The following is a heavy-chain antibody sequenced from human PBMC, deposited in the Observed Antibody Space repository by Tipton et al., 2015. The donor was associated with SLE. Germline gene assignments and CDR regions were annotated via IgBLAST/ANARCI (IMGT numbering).Heavy chain of an antibody. V-gene: IGHV4-59*11. CDR3: ARAAGSDYYGMDV. D-gene: IGHD6-19*01. CDR2: IYYSGST. CDR1: GGSISSHY. J-gene: IGHJ6*02. Sequence: TLSLTCTVSGGSISSHYWSWIRQPPGKGLEWIGYIYYSGSTNYNPSLKSRVTISVDTSKNQFSLKLGSVTAADTAVYYCARAAGSDYYGMDVWGQGTTVTVSS.